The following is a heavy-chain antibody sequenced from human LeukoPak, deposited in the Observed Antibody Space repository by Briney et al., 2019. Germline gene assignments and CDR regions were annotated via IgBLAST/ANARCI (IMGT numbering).Heavy chain of an antibody. J-gene: IGHJ6*02. CDR1: GFSFNSYT. Sequence: GGSLRLSCLASGFSFNSYTMNWVREAPGKGLEWVSTISPVSSYTWYAESVKGRFTISRDNPKNSLYLRMDSLRAEDTAVYYCVRDVSRRIGMDVWGQGTTVTVSS. V-gene: IGHV3-21*01. CDR3: VRDVSRRIGMDV. D-gene: IGHD2/OR15-2a*01. CDR2: ISPVSSYT.